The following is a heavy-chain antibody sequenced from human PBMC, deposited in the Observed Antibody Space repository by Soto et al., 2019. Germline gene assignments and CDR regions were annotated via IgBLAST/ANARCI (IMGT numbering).Heavy chain of an antibody. Sequence: GGSLRLSCAASGFTFSSYAMSWVRQAPGKGLEWVSAISGSGGSTYYADSVKGRFTISRDNSKNTLYLQMNSLRAEDTAVYYCAKGMYYDFWSGYYAHGFDPWGQGTLVTVSS. CDR3: AKGMYYDFWSGYYAHGFDP. V-gene: IGHV3-23*01. J-gene: IGHJ5*02. D-gene: IGHD3-3*01. CDR1: GFTFSSYA. CDR2: ISGSGGST.